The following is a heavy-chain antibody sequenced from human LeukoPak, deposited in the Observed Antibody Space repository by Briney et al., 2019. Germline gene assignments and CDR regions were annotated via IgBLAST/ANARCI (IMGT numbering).Heavy chain of an antibody. J-gene: IGHJ4*02. CDR1: GFTFSNYC. CDR2: ICPGGTIT. CDR3: VRDFRSADY. V-gene: IGHV3-74*01. Sequence: GGSLRLSCTASGFTFSNYCMHWVRHTPGKGLIWVSRICPGGTITNYADSVKGRSTISRDDAKNMMFLQMNSLRADDTAVYYCVRDFRSADYWGQGILVTVSS.